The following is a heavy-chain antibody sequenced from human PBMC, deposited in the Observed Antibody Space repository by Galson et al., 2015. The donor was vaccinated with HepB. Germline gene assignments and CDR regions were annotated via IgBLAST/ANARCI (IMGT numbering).Heavy chain of an antibody. D-gene: IGHD3-10*01. J-gene: IGHJ6*02. CDR2: ISYDGSNK. CDR1: GFTFSSYA. V-gene: IGHV3-30*04. Sequence: SLRLSCAASGFTFSSYAMHWVRQAPGKGLEWVAVISYDGSNKYYADSVKGRFTISRDNSKNTLCLQMSSLRAEDTAVYYCARDQGTMVRGRPYGMDVWGQGTTVTVSS. CDR3: ARDQGTMVRGRPYGMDV.